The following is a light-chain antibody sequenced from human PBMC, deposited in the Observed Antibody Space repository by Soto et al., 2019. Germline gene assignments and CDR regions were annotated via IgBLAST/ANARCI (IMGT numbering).Light chain of an antibody. CDR1: QSISSW. Sequence: DIQMTQSPSTLSASVGDRVTITCRASQSISSWLAWYQQKPGKAPQILIYKASSLESGVPSRFSGSGSGTEFTLTISSLQPDDFATYYFQQYNSYSPITFGPGTRLEIK. J-gene: IGKJ5*01. V-gene: IGKV1-5*03. CDR2: KAS. CDR3: QQYNSYSPIT.